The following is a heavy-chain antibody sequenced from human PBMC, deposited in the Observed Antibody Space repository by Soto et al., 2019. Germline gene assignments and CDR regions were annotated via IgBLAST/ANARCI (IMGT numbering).Heavy chain of an antibody. CDR3: ARYSSNWFQTEGMDV. J-gene: IGHJ6*02. CDR1: GGYISTYY. CDR2: IDTSGNT. Sequence: LSATLFCTLTFSGGYISTYYWSWIRQPAGKGLEWIGRIDTSGNTNYNPSLKSRVTMSVDTSKKQFSLKLTSVTAADTAVYYCARYSSNWFQTEGMDVWGQGTTVTVSS. D-gene: IGHD6-13*01. V-gene: IGHV4-4*07.